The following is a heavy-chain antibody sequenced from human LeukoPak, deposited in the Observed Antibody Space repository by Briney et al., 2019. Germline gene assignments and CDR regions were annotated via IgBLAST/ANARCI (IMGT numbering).Heavy chain of an antibody. CDR2: ISSNGGST. CDR3: ARDSRGSGLHPDY. Sequence: GGSLRLSCAASGFTFSSYAMHWVRQAPGKGLEYVSAISSNGGSTYYANSVKGRFTISRDNSKDTLYLQMGSLRAEDMAVYYCARDSRGSGLHPDYWGQGTLVTVSS. CDR1: GFTFSSYA. V-gene: IGHV3-64*01. J-gene: IGHJ4*02. D-gene: IGHD3-10*01.